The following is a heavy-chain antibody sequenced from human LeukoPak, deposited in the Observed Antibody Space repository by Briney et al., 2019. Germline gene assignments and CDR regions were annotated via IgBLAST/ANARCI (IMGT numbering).Heavy chain of an antibody. Sequence: ASVKVSCKASGYTFTVYYIHWVRQAPGRGLEWMGWSNPSSGDSKYAQKFQGRVTMTRDTSISTAYMELSSLRSDDTAVYYCVTVKSAFDIWGQGTMVTVSS. CDR3: VTVKSAFDI. D-gene: IGHD3-16*02. V-gene: IGHV1-2*02. CDR1: GYTFTVYY. J-gene: IGHJ3*02. CDR2: SNPSSGDS.